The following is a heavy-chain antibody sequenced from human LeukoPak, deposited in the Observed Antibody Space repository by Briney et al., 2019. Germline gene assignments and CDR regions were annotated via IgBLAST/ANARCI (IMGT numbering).Heavy chain of an antibody. CDR2: INGRGIT. J-gene: IGHJ4*02. D-gene: IGHD4-17*01. CDR3: AKERQTGDYFTSDY. Sequence: GGSLGLSCTASGFTFSSYTMSWVRQAPGEGLEWLSAINGRGITYYAGSVKGRFTISRDNSENTLYLQMNSLTVDDTAVYFCAKERQTGDYFTSDYWGQGTLVTVSS. V-gene: IGHV3-23*01. CDR1: GFTFSSYT.